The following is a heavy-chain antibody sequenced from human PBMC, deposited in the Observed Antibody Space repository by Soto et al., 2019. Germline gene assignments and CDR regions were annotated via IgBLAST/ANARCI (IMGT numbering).Heavy chain of an antibody. J-gene: IGHJ5*02. V-gene: IGHV4-39*01. CDR1: GGSISSSSCY. Sequence: PSETLSLTCTVSGGSISSSSCYWGWIRQPPGKGLEWIGSIYYSGSTYYNPSLKSRVTISVDTSKNQFSLKLSSVTAADTAVYYCARTDCSGGSCYYNWFDPWGQGTLVTVSS. D-gene: IGHD2-15*01. CDR2: IYYSGST. CDR3: ARTDCSGGSCYYNWFDP.